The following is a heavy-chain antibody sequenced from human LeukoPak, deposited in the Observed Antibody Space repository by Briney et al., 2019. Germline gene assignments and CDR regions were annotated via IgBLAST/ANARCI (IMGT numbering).Heavy chain of an antibody. CDR3: ARVGLKYDYDY. CDR1: GYTFTAYY. D-gene: IGHD3-16*01. V-gene: IGHV1-2*02. CDR2: INPNNGDT. Sequence: GASVTVSCKASGYTFTAYYMHWVRQAPGQGLEWMGWINPNNGDTNYAQNFQGRVTMTRDTSISTAYMELRRLTSDDTAVYHCARVGLKYDYDYWGQGTLVTVSS. J-gene: IGHJ4*02.